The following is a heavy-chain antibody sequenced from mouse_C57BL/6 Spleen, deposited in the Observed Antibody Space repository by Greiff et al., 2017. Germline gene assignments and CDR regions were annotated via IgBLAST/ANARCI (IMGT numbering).Heavy chain of an antibody. CDR3: ARSPYYYGSSRSYFDY. Sequence: VQLQQPGAELVMPGASVKLSCKASGYTFTSYWMHWVKQRTGQGLEWIGEIDPSDSYTNYNQKFKGKSTLTVDKSSSTAYMQLSSLTSEDSAVYYCARSPYYYGSSRSYFDYWGQGTTLTVSS. CDR2: IDPSDSYT. CDR1: GYTFTSYW. V-gene: IGHV1-69*01. D-gene: IGHD1-1*01. J-gene: IGHJ2*01.